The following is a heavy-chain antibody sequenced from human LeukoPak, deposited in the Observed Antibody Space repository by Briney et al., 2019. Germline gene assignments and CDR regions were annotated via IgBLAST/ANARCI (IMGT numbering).Heavy chain of an antibody. V-gene: IGHV3-48*01. CDR2: ITGTSTAI. CDR3: AGGWDYFDTSGYYYDLDH. Sequence: QTGGSLRLSCAASGFTFSSYSMNWVRQAPGKGLEWLSYITGTSTAIYYADSVKGRFTISRDNAKNSLYLQLNSLRAEDTAVYYCAGGWDYFDTSGYYYDLDHWGQGTLVTVSS. CDR1: GFTFSSYS. J-gene: IGHJ4*02. D-gene: IGHD3-22*01.